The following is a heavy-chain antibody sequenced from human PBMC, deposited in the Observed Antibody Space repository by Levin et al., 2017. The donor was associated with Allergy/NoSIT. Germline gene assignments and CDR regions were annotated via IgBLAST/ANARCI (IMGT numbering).Heavy chain of an antibody. CDR1: GFTFSRYA. D-gene: IGHD6-13*01. Sequence: GGSLRLSCAASGFTFSRYAMSWVRQAPGKGLEWVSSISGGGGTTYYADSVEGRFTISRDNSKNTLFLQMNSLRAEDTAVYYCAKYSSSWYEHFDYWGQGTLVTVSS. V-gene: IGHV3-23*01. CDR3: AKYSSSWYEHFDY. CDR2: ISGGGGTT. J-gene: IGHJ4*02.